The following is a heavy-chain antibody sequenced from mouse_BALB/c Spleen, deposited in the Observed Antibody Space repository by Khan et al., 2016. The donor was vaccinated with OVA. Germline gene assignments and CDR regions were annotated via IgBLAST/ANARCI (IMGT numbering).Heavy chain of an antibody. CDR2: ILPGSGST. Sequence: QVQLQQSGAELMKPGASVKISCKATGYTFSSYWIEWVKQRPGHGLEWIGEILPGSGSTNYNESFKGKVTFTADTSSNTAYMQLSSLTSDDSAVYYCARYGNRCYMDYWGEGTTVTVSS. CDR1: GYTFSSYW. J-gene: IGHJ1*01. D-gene: IGHD2-10*02. V-gene: IGHV1-9*01. CDR3: ARYGNRCYMDY.